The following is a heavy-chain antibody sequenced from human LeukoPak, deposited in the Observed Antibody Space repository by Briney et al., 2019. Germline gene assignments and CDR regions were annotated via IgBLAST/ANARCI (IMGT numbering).Heavy chain of an antibody. CDR2: IYSGGST. Sequence: GGSLRLSCAASGFTVSSNYMSWVRQAPGKGLEWVSVIYSGGSTYYADSVKGRFTISRDNSKNTLYLQMNSLRAEDTAVYYCARDRGVTAGGYYYYMDVWGKGTTVTVSS. D-gene: IGHD2-21*02. V-gene: IGHV3-53*01. J-gene: IGHJ6*03. CDR3: ARDRGVTAGGYYYYMDV. CDR1: GFTVSSNY.